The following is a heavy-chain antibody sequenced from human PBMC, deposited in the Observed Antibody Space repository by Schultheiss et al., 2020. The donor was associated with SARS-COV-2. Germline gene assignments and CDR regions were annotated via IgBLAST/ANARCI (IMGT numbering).Heavy chain of an antibody. CDR3: VRDSGSSSALSWFDP. Sequence: GGSLRLSCAASGFTFSSYGMHWVRQAPGKGLEWVAVISPDGSDKHHADSVKGRFTVSRDNAKKSLFLQMDRLRVEDTAVYYCVRDSGSSSALSWFDPWGQGTLVTVSS. D-gene: IGHD6-13*01. CDR1: GFTFSSYG. J-gene: IGHJ5*02. CDR2: ISPDGSDK. V-gene: IGHV3-30*04.